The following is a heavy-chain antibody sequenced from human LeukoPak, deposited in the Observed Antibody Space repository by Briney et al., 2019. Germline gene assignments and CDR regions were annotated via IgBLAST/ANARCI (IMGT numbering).Heavy chain of an antibody. CDR2: ISYDGGGK. CDR3: AKEGTAMVGSYFDY. J-gene: IGHJ4*02. CDR1: GFTFSSYG. D-gene: IGHD5-18*01. V-gene: IGHV3-30*18. Sequence: GGSLRLSCAASGFTFSSYGMHWVRQAPGKGLEGVAVISYDGGGKFSADSVKGRFTISRDNSENTLYLQMSSLRAEDTAVYYCAKEGTAMVGSYFDYWGQGALVTVSS.